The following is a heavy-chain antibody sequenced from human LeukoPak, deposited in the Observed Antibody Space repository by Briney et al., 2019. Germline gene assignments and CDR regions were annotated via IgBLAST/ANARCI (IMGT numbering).Heavy chain of an antibody. CDR1: GFTFGDYA. V-gene: IGHV3-49*03. CDR2: IRSKAYGGTT. D-gene: IGHD5-18*01. CDR3: TRGVDTAMAPLG. J-gene: IGHJ4*02. Sequence: GGSLRLSCTASGFTFGDYAMIWFRQAPGKGLEWVGFIRSKAYGGTTEYAASVKGRFPISRDDSKSIAYLQMNSLKTEDTAVYYCTRGVDTAMAPLGWGQGTLVTVST.